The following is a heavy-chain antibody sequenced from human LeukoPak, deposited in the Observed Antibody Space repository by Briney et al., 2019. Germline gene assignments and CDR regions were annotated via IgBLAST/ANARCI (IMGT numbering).Heavy chain of an antibody. J-gene: IGHJ6*04. D-gene: IGHD3-10*02. CDR3: AELGITMIGGV. CDR1: GFPFSDYV. Sequence: PGGSLRLSCAASGFPFSDYVMHWVRQAPGKGLEWVSGISWNSGSIGYADSVKGRFTISRDNAKNSLYLQMNSLRAEDTAVYYCAELGITMIGGVWGKGTTVTISS. CDR2: ISWNSGSI. V-gene: IGHV3-9*01.